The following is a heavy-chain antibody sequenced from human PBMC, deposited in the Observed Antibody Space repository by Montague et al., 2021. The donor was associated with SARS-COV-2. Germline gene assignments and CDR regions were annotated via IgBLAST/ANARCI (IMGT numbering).Heavy chain of an antibody. V-gene: IGHV4-31*03. J-gene: IGHJ4*02. D-gene: IGHD3-22*01. CDR2: IYYSGST. CDR1: GGSISSGGYY. CDR3: ARARITMIVVVNAFDI. Sequence: TLSLTCTVSGGSISSGGYYWSWIRQHPGKGLEWIGYIYYSGSTYYNPSLKSRVTVSVDTSKNQFSLKLSSVTAADTAVYYCARARITMIVVVNAFDIWGQGTLVTVSS.